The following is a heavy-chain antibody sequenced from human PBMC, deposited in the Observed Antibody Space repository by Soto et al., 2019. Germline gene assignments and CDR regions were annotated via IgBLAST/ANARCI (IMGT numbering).Heavy chain of an antibody. CDR1: GGSISSGGYY. CDR3: ARARSSYCSGGSCHRRLSLNIYYMDV. J-gene: IGHJ6*03. V-gene: IGHV4-31*03. CDR2: IYYSGST. D-gene: IGHD2-15*01. Sequence: PSETLSLTCTVSGGSISSGGYYWSWIRQHPGKGLEWIGYIYYSGSTYYNPSLKSRVTISVDTSKNQFSLKLSSVTAADTAVYYCARARSSYCSGGSCHRRLSLNIYYMDVWGKGTTVTVSS.